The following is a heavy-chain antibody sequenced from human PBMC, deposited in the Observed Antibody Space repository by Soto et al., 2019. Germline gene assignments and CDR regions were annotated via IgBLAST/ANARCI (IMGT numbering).Heavy chain of an antibody. CDR1: GYNFTSYW. Sequence: GESLKISCKGFGYNFTSYWIGWVRQMPRKGLEWMGIIYPGDSDTRSSPSFQGQVTISADKSISTAYLQWSSLKASDTAMYYCARTAAAGKYYYGMDVWGQGTTVTVSS. V-gene: IGHV5-51*01. CDR3: ARTAAAGKYYYGMDV. CDR2: IYPGDSDT. J-gene: IGHJ6*02. D-gene: IGHD6-13*01.